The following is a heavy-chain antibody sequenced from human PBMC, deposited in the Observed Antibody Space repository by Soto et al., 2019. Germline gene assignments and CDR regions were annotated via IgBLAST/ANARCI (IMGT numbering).Heavy chain of an antibody. CDR2: ISYSGTT. D-gene: IGHD1-26*01. CDR1: GYSISSSNW. CDR3: ARREIQGPIDY. Sequence: QVQLQESGPGLVKPSDTLSLTCAVSGYSISSSNWWGWIRQPPGKGLEWIGYISYSGTTYYNPSLKRRVTMSVDTSKNQFSLKLTSVTAVDTAVYYCARREIQGPIDYWGQGTLVTVSA. V-gene: IGHV4-28*01. J-gene: IGHJ4*02.